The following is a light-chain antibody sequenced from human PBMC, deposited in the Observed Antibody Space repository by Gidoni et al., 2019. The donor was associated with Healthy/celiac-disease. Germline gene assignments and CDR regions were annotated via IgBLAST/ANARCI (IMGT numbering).Light chain of an antibody. Sequence: QSALPQPASVSGSPGQSITISCTGTSSDVGGYNYVSWYQQHPGKAPKLMIYDVSTRPSGVSNRFSGSKSGNTASLTISGLQAEDEADYYCSSYTSSSTLVVFGTGTKVTVL. J-gene: IGLJ1*01. CDR3: SSYTSSSTLVV. V-gene: IGLV2-14*03. CDR1: SSDVGGYNY. CDR2: DVS.